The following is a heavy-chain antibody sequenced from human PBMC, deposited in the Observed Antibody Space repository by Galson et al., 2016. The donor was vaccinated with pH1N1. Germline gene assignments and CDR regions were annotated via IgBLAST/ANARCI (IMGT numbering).Heavy chain of an antibody. V-gene: IGHV4-4*07. D-gene: IGHD2-21*01. CDR3: ASTYCGGDCHILDY. CDR2: LYKTGST. Sequence: LSLTCSVSGVFISSHYWSWVRQPAGKGLEWIGRLYKTGSTKYNPYLKSRVSMSGDTSKNQISLKLTSVTAADTAVYYCASTYCGGDCHILDYWGQGTLVTVSS. CDR1: GVFISSHY. J-gene: IGHJ4*02.